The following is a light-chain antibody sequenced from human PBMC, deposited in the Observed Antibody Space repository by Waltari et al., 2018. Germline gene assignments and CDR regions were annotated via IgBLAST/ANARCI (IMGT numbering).Light chain of an antibody. CDR2: VPT. Sequence: EIEMTQSPAIMSVSPGERVTLSCRASQKISNNFAWYQQKPGQAPRLLSYVPTTRASGIPGRFRGSGSGTESTLTIDGLQSEDFAVYYCLQYNDWPPLFTFGPGTKVEIK. CDR1: QKISNN. CDR3: LQYNDWPPLFT. V-gene: IGKV3-15*01. J-gene: IGKJ3*01.